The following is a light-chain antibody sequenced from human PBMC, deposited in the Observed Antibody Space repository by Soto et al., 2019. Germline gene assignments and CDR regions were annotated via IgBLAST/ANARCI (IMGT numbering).Light chain of an antibody. V-gene: IGLV1-44*01. Sequence: QSVLTQPPSVSGTPGQSVTISCSGSSSNIGGQTVSWYQQLPGTAPNLLIYSGHQRPSGVPDRFSASKSGSSASLAISGLQSEDEGDYYCAAWDESLNGQVFGEGTKLTVL. CDR1: SSNIGGQT. J-gene: IGLJ3*02. CDR2: SGH. CDR3: AAWDESLNGQV.